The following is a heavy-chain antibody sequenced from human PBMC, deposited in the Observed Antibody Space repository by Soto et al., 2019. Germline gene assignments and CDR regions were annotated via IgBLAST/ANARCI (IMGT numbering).Heavy chain of an antibody. CDR2: IWYDGSIK. D-gene: IGHD3-10*01. V-gene: IGHV3-33*01. Sequence: QVQLVESGGGVVQPGRSLRLSCAASGFTFSNFGMHWVRPAPGKGLEWVAVIWYDGSIKYYTDSLKGRFTISRDNSKNTLYLQMNSLRAEDTAVYYCARPSYGSPYYYGMDVWGQGTTVTVSS. CDR1: GFTFSNFG. CDR3: ARPSYGSPYYYGMDV. J-gene: IGHJ6*02.